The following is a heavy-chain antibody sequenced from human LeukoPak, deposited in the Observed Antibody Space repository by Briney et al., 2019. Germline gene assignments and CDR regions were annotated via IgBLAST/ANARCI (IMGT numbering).Heavy chain of an antibody. J-gene: IGHJ4*02. V-gene: IGHV3-15*01. CDR1: GFTFSDAW. CDR2: IKSKTDGGTT. CDR3: TTDRTFYDSSGYYLYYFDY. Sequence: GGSLRLSCAASGFTFSDAWMSWVRQAPGKGLEWVGRIKSKTDGGTTDYAAPVEGRFTISRDDSKNTLYLQMNSLKTEDTAVYYCTTDRTFYDSSGYYLYYFDYWGQGTLVTVSS. D-gene: IGHD3-22*01.